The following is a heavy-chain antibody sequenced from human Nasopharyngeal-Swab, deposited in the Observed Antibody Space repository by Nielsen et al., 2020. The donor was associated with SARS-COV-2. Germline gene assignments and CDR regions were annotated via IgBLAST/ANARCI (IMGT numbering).Heavy chain of an antibody. CDR3: ARFQQQLVHYYYYGMDV. CDR2: ISGSGGST. D-gene: IGHD6-13*01. Sequence: GGSLRLSCAASGFTFSSYAMSWVRQAPGKGLEWVSAISGSGGSTYYADSVKGRFTISRDNSKNTLYLQMNSLRAEDTAVYYCARFQQQLVHYYYYGMDVWGQGTTVTVSS. J-gene: IGHJ6*02. CDR1: GFTFSSYA. V-gene: IGHV3-23*01.